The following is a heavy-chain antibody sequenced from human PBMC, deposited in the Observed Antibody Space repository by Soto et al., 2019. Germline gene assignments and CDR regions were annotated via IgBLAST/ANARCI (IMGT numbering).Heavy chain of an antibody. D-gene: IGHD3-3*01. CDR3: ARDNVWSGYYSFFDH. V-gene: IGHV4-4*07. CDR2: IYSGGRD. J-gene: IGHJ4*02. CDR1: GGSISGHF. Sequence: SETLSLTCTVSGGSISGHFWSWIRQPAGKRMEWIGRIYSGGRDNYNPALKSRVTMSVDTSKNQFSLTLRSVTAADTAVYYCARDNVWSGYYSFFDHWGQGSLVTVSS.